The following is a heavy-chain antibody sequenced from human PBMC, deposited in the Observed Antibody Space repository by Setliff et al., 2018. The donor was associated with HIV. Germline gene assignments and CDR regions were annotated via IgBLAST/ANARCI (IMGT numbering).Heavy chain of an antibody. Sequence: ETLRLSCAASGFTVSSNYMSWVRQAPGKGLEWVSVLYSGGSTYYADSVKGRFTISRDNSKNTLYLQMNSLRADDTAVYYCARDRVYYDSSGSYGSYWYFDLWGRGTLVTAPQ. D-gene: IGHD3-22*01. CDR2: LYSGGST. J-gene: IGHJ2*01. V-gene: IGHV3-66*02. CDR1: GFTVSSNY. CDR3: ARDRVYYDSSGSYGSYWYFDL.